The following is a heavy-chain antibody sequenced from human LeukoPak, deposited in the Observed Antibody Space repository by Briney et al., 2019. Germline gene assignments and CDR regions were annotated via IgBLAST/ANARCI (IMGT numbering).Heavy chain of an antibody. CDR2: ISYDGSNK. Sequence: GGSLRLSCAASGFTFSSYAMPWVRQAPGKGLEWVAVISYDGSNKYYADSVKGRFTISRDNSKNTLYPQMNSLRAEDTAVYYCAKHWTGYYDFWSGYEEGDYWGQGTLVTVSS. V-gene: IGHV3-30*18. J-gene: IGHJ4*02. CDR1: GFTFSSYA. D-gene: IGHD3-3*01. CDR3: AKHWTGYYDFWSGYEEGDY.